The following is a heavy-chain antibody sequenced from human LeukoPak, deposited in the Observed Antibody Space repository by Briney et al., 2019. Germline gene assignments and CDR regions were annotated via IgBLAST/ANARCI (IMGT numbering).Heavy chain of an antibody. Sequence: ASVKVSCKASGYTFTDYYMHWVRQAPGQGLEWVGWINPKSGGTTYAQKFQGRVTMTSNTSISTIYMELKSLRSDDMGVFYCAREVGGGYAYGSDACDIWGQGTTVTVSS. J-gene: IGHJ3*02. CDR3: AREVGGGYAYGSDACDI. V-gene: IGHV1-2*02. D-gene: IGHD5-18*01. CDR1: GYTFTDYY. CDR2: INPKSGGT.